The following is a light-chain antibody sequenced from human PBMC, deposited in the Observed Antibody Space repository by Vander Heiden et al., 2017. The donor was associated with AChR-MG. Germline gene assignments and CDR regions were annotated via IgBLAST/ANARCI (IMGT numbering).Light chain of an antibody. J-gene: IGLJ1*01. CDR1: SSDVGGYNY. V-gene: IGLV2-14*01. CDR3: SSYTSSSAYV. Sequence: SALTQPASVSGSPGQSLTISCTGTSSDVGGYNYVSWYQQHPGKAPKVMIYDVSKRPSGVPNRFSGSKSGNTASLTISGLQAEDEADYYCSSYTSSSAYVFGTGTKVTVL. CDR2: DVS.